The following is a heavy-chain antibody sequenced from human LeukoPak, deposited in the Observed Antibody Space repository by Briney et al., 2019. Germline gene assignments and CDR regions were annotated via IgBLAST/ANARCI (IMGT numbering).Heavy chain of an antibody. Sequence: SETLSLTCTVSGGSISSSSYYWGWIRQPPGKGLEWIGSIYYSGSTHYNPSLKSRVTISVDTSKNQFSLKLSSVTAADTAVYYCASLPTVYSRGYLALWGQGTLVIVSS. D-gene: IGHD3-22*01. V-gene: IGHV4-39*07. J-gene: IGHJ4*02. CDR3: ASLPTVYSRGYLAL. CDR2: IYYSGST. CDR1: GGSISSSSYY.